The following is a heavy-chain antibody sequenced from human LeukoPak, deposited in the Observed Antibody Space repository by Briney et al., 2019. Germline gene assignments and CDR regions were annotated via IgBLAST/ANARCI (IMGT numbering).Heavy chain of an antibody. D-gene: IGHD1-26*01. CDR3: ARGGIIVGANMASSEIDY. Sequence: GGSLRLSCAASGFTFSSYAMHWVRQAPGKGLEWVAVISYDGSNKYYADSVKGRFTISRDNSKNTLYLQMNSLRAEDTAVYYCARGGIIVGANMASSEIDYWGQGTLVTVSS. J-gene: IGHJ4*02. CDR1: GFTFSSYA. CDR2: ISYDGSNK. V-gene: IGHV3-30-3*01.